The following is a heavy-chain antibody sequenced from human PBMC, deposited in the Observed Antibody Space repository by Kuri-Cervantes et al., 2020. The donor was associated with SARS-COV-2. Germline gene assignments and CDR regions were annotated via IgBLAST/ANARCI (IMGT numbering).Heavy chain of an antibody. J-gene: IGHJ3*02. V-gene: IGHV3-48*01. CDR1: GFTFSSYS. CDR3: ARVIQDAFDI. CDR2: ISSSSSTI. Sequence: LSLTCAASGFTFSSYSMNWVRQAPGKGREWVSYISSSSSTIYYADSVKGRFTISRENAKKSLYLQMNSLRAGDMAVYYCARVIQDAFDIWGQGTMVTVSS.